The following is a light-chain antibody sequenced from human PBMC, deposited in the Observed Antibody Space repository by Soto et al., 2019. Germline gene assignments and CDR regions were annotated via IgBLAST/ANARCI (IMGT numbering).Light chain of an antibody. V-gene: IGKV3-15*01. CDR1: QGVSHN. CDR2: ETS. J-gene: IGKJ1*01. Sequence: EVVMTQSPALLSVSPGETVTLSCRASQGVSHNLAWYQQKPGQAPRLLIYETSTRATGIPARFSGSGSGTEFTLSISSQQSEDFAVYYCQQYYNWPPWTFGQGTKVEIK. CDR3: QQYYNWPPWT.